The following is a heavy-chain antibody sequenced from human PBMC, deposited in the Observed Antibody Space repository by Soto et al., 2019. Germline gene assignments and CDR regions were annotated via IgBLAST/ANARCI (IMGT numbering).Heavy chain of an antibody. CDR2: IYYSGST. D-gene: IGHD3-3*01. Sequence: SETLSLTCTVSGGSISSGGYYWSWIRQHPGKGLEWIGYIYYSGSTYYNPSLKSRVTISVDTSKNQFSLKLSSVTAADTAVYYCARGRYDFWSGYYHSWFDPWGQGTLVTVSS. CDR3: ARGRYDFWSGYYHSWFDP. J-gene: IGHJ5*02. V-gene: IGHV4-31*03. CDR1: GGSISSGGYY.